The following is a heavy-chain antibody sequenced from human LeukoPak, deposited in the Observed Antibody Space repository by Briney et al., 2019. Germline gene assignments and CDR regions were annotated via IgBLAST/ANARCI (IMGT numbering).Heavy chain of an antibody. D-gene: IGHD3-22*01. J-gene: IGHJ4*02. CDR2: IRRKVYGGTT. CDR3: SRVGYSSANTGFPFDF. Sequence: PGGSLRLSCTTSGFTFCDYPMTWVRQAPGKGLGWVCFIRRKVYGGTTEYAASVKGRFTISRDDSNTIAYLQMNRLTTEDTAMYYCSRVGYSSANTGFPFDFWGPGNLVTVSP. V-gene: IGHV3-49*04. CDR1: GFTFCDYP.